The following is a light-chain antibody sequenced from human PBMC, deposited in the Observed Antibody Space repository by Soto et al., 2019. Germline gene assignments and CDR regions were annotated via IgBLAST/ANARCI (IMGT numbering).Light chain of an antibody. CDR2: GAS. CDR1: QSVTTSY. Sequence: EIVLTQSPGTLSLSAGERATVSCRASQSVTTSYLAWYQQKPGQAPRLLIYGASSRAAGIPDRFSGSGSGTDFTLTISRLEPEDFAVYYCQQHGSSSPTFGPGTKVDIK. J-gene: IGKJ3*01. CDR3: QQHGSSSPT. V-gene: IGKV3-20*01.